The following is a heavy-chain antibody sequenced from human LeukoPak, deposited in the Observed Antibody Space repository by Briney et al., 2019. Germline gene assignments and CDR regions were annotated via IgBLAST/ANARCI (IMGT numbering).Heavy chain of an antibody. V-gene: IGHV4-34*01. CDR1: GGSFSGYY. Sequence: PSETLSLTCAVYGGSFSGYYWSWIRQPPGKGLEWIGSIYYSGSTYYNPSLKSRVTISVDTSKNQFSLKLSSVTAADTAVYYCARQFGTVAGTGGFDYWGQGTLVTVSS. D-gene: IGHD6-19*01. CDR2: IYYSGST. J-gene: IGHJ4*02. CDR3: ARQFGTVAGTGGFDY.